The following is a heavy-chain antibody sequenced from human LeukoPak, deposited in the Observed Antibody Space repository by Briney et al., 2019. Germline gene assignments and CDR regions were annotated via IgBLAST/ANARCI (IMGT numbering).Heavy chain of an antibody. CDR1: GGSFSGYY. J-gene: IGHJ2*01. V-gene: IGHV4-34*01. CDR2: INHSGST. Sequence: KPSETLSLTCAVYGGSFSGYYWSWIRQPSGKGLEWIGEINHSGSTNYNPSLKSRVTISVDTSKNQFSLKLSSVTAADTAVYYCARGRRPYWYFDLWGRGTLVTVSS. CDR3: ARGRRPYWYFDL.